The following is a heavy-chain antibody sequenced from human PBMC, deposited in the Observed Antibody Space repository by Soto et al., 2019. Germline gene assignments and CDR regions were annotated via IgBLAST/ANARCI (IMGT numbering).Heavy chain of an antibody. CDR2: IYYSGST. Sequence: SETLSLTCTVSGGSISSYYWSWIRQPPGKGLEWIGYIYYSGSTNYNPSLKSRVTISVDTSKNQFSLKLSSVTAADTAVYYCARGTYYDILTGFRPSPFYDYWGQGTLVTVSS. CDR1: GGSISSYY. V-gene: IGHV4-59*01. J-gene: IGHJ4*02. D-gene: IGHD3-9*01. CDR3: ARGTYYDILTGFRPSPFYDY.